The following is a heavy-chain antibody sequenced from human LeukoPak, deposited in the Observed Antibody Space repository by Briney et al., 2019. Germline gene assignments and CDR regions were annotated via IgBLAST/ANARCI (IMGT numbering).Heavy chain of an antibody. J-gene: IGHJ4*02. CDR3: AKDPRRMPYYFDY. Sequence: PGGSLRLSCAASGFTFSSYAMSWVRQAPGKGLEWVSAISGSGGSTYYADSVKGRFTISRDNSKNTLYLQMNSLRAEDAAVYYCAKDPRRMPYYFDYWGQGTLVTVSS. CDR1: GFTFSSYA. D-gene: IGHD1-14*01. CDR2: ISGSGGST. V-gene: IGHV3-23*01.